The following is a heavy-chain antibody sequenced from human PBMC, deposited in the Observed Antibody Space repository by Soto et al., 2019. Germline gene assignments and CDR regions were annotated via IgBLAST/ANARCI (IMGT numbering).Heavy chain of an antibody. Sequence: GGSLRLSCAASGFTFSSYAMHWVRQAPGKGLEWVAVISYDGSNKYYADSVKGRFTISRDNSKNTLYLQMNSLRAEDTAVYYCATDPDSSGPYYFDYWGQGXLVTVSS. CDR3: ATDPDSSGPYYFDY. D-gene: IGHD3-22*01. J-gene: IGHJ4*02. CDR1: GFTFSSYA. CDR2: ISYDGSNK. V-gene: IGHV3-30-3*01.